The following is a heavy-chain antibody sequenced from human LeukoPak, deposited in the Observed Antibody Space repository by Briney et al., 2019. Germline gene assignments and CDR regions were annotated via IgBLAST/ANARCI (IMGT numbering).Heavy chain of an antibody. J-gene: IGHJ3*02. Sequence: ASVKVSCKASGYTFTSYDINWVRQATGQGLEWMGWMNPNSGNTGYAQKFQGRVTITRNTSISTAYMELSSLRSDDTAVYYCARVLNILTLHDAFDIWGQGTMVTVSS. V-gene: IGHV1-8*03. CDR3: ARVLNILTLHDAFDI. CDR1: GYTFTSYD. D-gene: IGHD3-9*01. CDR2: MNPNSGNT.